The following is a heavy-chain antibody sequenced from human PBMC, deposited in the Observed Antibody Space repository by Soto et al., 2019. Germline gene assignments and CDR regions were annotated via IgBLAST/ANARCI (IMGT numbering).Heavy chain of an antibody. Sequence: SETLSLTCTVSGGSLSSGGYYWSWIRQHPGNGLEWIGYIYYSGSTYYNPSLKSRVTISVDTSKNQFSLKLSSVTAADTAVYYCARATEYCSGGSCYSIYFDYRGQGTLVTVSS. CDR2: IYYSGST. J-gene: IGHJ4*02. D-gene: IGHD2-15*01. V-gene: IGHV4-31*03. CDR1: GGSLSSGGYY. CDR3: ARATEYCSGGSCYSIYFDY.